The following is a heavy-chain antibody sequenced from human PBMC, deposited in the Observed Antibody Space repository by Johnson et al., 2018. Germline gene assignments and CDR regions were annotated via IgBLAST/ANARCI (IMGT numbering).Heavy chain of an antibody. CDR2: VRSKIRGETT. Sequence: VQLVESGGGFVEPGGSLRLSCAASGFNFRIAWMSWVRQAPGKGLECVGRVRSKIRGETTEYAAPVKGRFTISRDDSRNTVYLQMNSLGTEDTAVYYCTTEGYTYGYHALDIWGQGTMVTLSS. CDR1: GFNFRIAW. D-gene: IGHD5-18*01. V-gene: IGHV3-15*01. CDR3: TTEGYTYGYHALDI. J-gene: IGHJ3*02.